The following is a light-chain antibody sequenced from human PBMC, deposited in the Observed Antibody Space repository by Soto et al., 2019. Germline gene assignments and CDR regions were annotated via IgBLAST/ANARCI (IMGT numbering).Light chain of an antibody. J-gene: IGLJ2*01. CDR3: AVFDDSLDGRV. Sequence: QSVLTQPPSASGTPGQRVTISCSGSSSNIGSNTVNWYQHLPGTAPKLLMYGQNQRPSGVPDRFSGSKSGTSASLAISGLQSEDEADYYCAVFDDSLDGRVFGGGTKLTVL. V-gene: IGLV1-44*01. CDR2: GQN. CDR1: SSNIGSNT.